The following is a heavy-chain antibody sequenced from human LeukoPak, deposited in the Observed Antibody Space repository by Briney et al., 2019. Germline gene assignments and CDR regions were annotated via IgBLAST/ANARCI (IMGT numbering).Heavy chain of an antibody. J-gene: IGHJ1*01. CDR2: ISVYSGKA. Sequence: ASVKVSCKSSGYNFRESGFTWVRQIPGQGFEWMGWISVYSGKAEYAPKFQGRVTMTTDTSTSTAYMDLKSLRSDDTAVYYCARDQMGGSYYGYFQHWGQGTLVTVSS. CDR3: ARDQMGGSYYGYFQH. D-gene: IGHD1-26*01. CDR1: GYNFRESG. V-gene: IGHV1-18*01.